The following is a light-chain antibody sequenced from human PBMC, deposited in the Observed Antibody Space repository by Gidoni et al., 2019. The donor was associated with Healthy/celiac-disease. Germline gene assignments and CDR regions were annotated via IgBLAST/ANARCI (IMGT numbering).Light chain of an antibody. J-gene: IGLJ1*01. CDR3: QAWDSSTGLYV. V-gene: IGLV3-1*01. Sequence: SYELTQPPSVSVSPGQTASITCSGDKLGDKYACWYQQKPGQSPVLVIYQDSKRPSGIPERFSGSNSGNTATLTISGTQAMDEADYYCQAWDSSTGLYVFGTGTKVXV. CDR2: QDS. CDR1: KLGDKY.